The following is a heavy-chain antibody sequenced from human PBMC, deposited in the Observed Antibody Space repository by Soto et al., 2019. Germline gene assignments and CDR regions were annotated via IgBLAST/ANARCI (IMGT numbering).Heavy chain of an antibody. V-gene: IGHV5-51*01. Sequence: GESLKISCKGSGYSFSNYWIGWVRQMPGKGLEWMGIIYPGNFDIRYSPSFQGQVTISADKSISTAYLQWSSLKASDTAMYYCGRHPYGDYDIMDVWGQGTMVTVSS. CDR2: IYPGNFDI. CDR3: GRHPYGDYDIMDV. CDR1: GYSFSNYW. J-gene: IGHJ6*02. D-gene: IGHD4-17*01.